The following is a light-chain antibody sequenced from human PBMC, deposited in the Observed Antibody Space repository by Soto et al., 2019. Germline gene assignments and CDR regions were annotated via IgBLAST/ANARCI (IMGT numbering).Light chain of an antibody. Sequence: QSALTQPASVSGSPGQSITISCTGTSSDVGGYKYVSWYQQHPGKAPKLMIYEVSNRPSGVSNRFSGSKSGNTASLTISGLQAEDEADYYCSSYTRDSTLVFGGGTKLTVL. CDR1: SSDVGGYKY. CDR2: EVS. V-gene: IGLV2-14*01. CDR3: SSYTRDSTLV. J-gene: IGLJ2*01.